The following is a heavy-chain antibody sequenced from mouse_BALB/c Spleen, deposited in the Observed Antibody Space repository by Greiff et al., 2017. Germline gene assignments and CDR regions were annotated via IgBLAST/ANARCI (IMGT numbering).Heavy chain of an antibody. CDR1: GYTFTSYT. V-gene: IGHV1-4*01. CDR3: ARPYDYEMDY. J-gene: IGHJ4*01. D-gene: IGHD2-4*01. Sequence: LQESGAELARPGASVKMSCKASGYTFTSYTMHWVKQRPGQGLEWIGYINPSSGYTNYNQKFKDKATLTADKSSSTAYMQLSSLTSEDSAVYYCARPYDYEMDYWGQGTSVTVSS. CDR2: INPSSGYT.